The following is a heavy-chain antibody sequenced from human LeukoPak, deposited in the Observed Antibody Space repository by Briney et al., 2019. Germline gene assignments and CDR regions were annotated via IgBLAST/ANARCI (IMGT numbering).Heavy chain of an antibody. CDR2: IYHSGST. D-gene: IGHD1-26*01. V-gene: IGHV4-4*02. CDR1: GGSISSNYR. CDR3: ARDPSGNGGGGEYYFDY. J-gene: IGHJ4*02. Sequence: SETLSLTCAVSGGSISSNYRWTWVRQPPGKGLAWIGEIYHSGSTNYNPSLKSRVTLSVDKSKNQFSLKLSSVTAADTALYYCARDPSGNGGGGEYYFDYWGQGTLVTVSS.